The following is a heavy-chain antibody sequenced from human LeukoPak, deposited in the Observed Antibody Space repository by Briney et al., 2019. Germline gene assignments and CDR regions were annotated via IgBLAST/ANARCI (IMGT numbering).Heavy chain of an antibody. D-gene: IGHD1-7*01. CDR1: GFTFSSYG. J-gene: IGHJ6*02. CDR3: AKLAGTTKYYYYGMDV. Sequence: HPGRSLRLSCAASGFTFSSYGMHWVRQAPGKGLEWVAVISYDGSNKYYADSVKGRFTISRDNSKNTLYLQMNSLRAEDTAVYYCAKLAGTTKYYYYGMDVWGQGTTVTVSS. CDR2: ISYDGSNK. V-gene: IGHV3-30*18.